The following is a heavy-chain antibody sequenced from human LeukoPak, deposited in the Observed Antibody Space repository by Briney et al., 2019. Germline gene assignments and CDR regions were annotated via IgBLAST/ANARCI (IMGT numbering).Heavy chain of an antibody. V-gene: IGHV2-5*01. CDR1: GFSLSTSGVG. CDR2: IYWNDDK. CDR3: ARTTTYLRWFDP. J-gene: IGHJ5*02. Sequence: QSGPTLVNPTQTLTLTCTFSGFSLSTSGVGVGWIRQPPGKALEWLALIYWNDDKRYSPSLKSRLTITKDTSKNQVVLTMTNMDPVDTATYYCARTTTYLRWFDPWGQGTLVTVSP. D-gene: IGHD2/OR15-2a*01.